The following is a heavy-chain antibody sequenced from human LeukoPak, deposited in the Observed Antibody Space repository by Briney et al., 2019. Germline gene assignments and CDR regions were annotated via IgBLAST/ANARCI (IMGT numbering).Heavy chain of an antibody. CDR1: GYTFTSYY. J-gene: IGHJ6*03. D-gene: IGHD2-2*01. V-gene: IGHV1-46*01. Sequence: ASVKVSCKASGYTFTSYYMHWVRQAPGQGLEWMGIINPSGGSTSYAQKFQGRVTMTRDMSTSTVYMELSSLRSEDTAVYYCARDRLFGYCSSTSCYNYYYYYTDVWGKGTTVTVSS. CDR3: ARDRLFGYCSSTSCYNYYYYYTDV. CDR2: INPSGGST.